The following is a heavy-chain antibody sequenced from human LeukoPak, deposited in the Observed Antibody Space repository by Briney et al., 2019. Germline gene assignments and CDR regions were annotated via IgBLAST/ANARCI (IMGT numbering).Heavy chain of an antibody. CDR1: GYTFTSYD. J-gene: IGHJ6*02. D-gene: IGHD3-9*01. CDR2: MNPNSGNT. Sequence: ASVKVSCKASGYTFTSYDINWVRQAPGQGLEWMGWMNPNSGNTGYAQKFQGRVTMRRNTSISTAYMELSSLRSEDTAVYYCARPRALRYFDWTYYYYYGMDVWGQGTTVTVSS. CDR3: ARPRALRYFDWTYYYYYGMDV. V-gene: IGHV1-8*01.